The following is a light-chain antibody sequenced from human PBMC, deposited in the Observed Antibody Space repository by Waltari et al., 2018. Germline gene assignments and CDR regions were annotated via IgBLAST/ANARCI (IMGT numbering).Light chain of an antibody. Sequence: DVVMTQSPLSLPVTLGQPASISCRSSQSLVYSDGNTYLNWFQQRPGQSPRRLIYKVSNRDSGVPDRFSGSGSGTDFTLKISRVEAEDVGVYYCMQGTHLSPVFRRGYRVLYTFGQGTKLEIK. CDR2: KVS. J-gene: IGKJ2*01. CDR1: QSLVYSDGNTY. V-gene: IGKV2-30*01. CDR3: MQGTHLSPVFRRGYRVLYT.